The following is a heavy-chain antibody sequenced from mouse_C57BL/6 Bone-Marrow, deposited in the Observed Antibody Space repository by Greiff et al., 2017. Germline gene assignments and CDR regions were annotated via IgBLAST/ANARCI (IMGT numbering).Heavy chain of an antibody. Sequence: EVQVVESGGGLVQPGGSLKLSCAASGFTFSDYYMYWVRQTPEKRLEWVAYISNGGGSTYYPDTVKGRFTISRDNAKNTLYLQMSRLKSEDTAMYYCARLCYGWYFDVWGTGTTVTGSS. CDR1: GFTFSDYY. CDR3: ARLCYGWYFDV. CDR2: ISNGGGST. V-gene: IGHV5-12*01. J-gene: IGHJ1*03. D-gene: IGHD2-12*01.